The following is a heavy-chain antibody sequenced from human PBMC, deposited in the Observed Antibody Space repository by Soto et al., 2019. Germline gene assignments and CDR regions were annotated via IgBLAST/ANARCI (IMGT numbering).Heavy chain of an antibody. CDR2: ISGSGGTT. V-gene: IGHV3-23*01. D-gene: IGHD6-19*01. CDR3: AKTANGWFSAFDI. CDR1: GFTFSSYA. Sequence: EVQLLESGGGLVQPGGSLRLSCAASGFTFSSYAMSWVRQAPGKGLEWVSAISGSGGTTYYADSVKGRFTFSRDNSANTLYLQMNSLRAEDTAVYYCAKTANGWFSAFDIWGQWTMVTVSS. J-gene: IGHJ3*02.